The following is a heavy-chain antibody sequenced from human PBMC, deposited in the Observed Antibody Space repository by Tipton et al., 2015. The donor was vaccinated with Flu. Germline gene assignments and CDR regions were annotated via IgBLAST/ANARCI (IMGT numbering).Heavy chain of an antibody. J-gene: IGHJ3*02. CDR2: LGWNSGDI. Sequence: SLRLSCAASGFTFDAYAMHRVRQAPGKGLEWVSGLGWNSGDIRYADSVKGRFTISRDNAKNSLYLQMNSLIPEVTALYYCARDDAFDIWGQGTMVTVAS. V-gene: IGHV3-9*01. CDR3: ARDDAFDI. CDR1: GFTFDAYA.